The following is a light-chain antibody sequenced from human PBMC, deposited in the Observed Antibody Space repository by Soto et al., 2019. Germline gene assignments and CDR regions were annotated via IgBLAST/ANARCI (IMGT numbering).Light chain of an antibody. CDR2: AAS. V-gene: IGKV1-6*01. Sequence: AIQMTQSPSSLSASVGDRVTITCRASRAIGNDLGWYQQKPGKAPKHLIFAASNLQSGVPARFSGGGSGTDFTLTLSSLQADDFATYYCLQHFNFSWTFGQGTKVE. J-gene: IGKJ1*01. CDR1: RAIGND. CDR3: LQHFNFSWT.